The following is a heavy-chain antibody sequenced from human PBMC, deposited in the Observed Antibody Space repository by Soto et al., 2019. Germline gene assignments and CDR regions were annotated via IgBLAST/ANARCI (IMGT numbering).Heavy chain of an antibody. Sequence: PGGSLRLSCAVFGITFSDYSINWVRQAPGKGLEWVSGISGGTGTTYYADSVKGRFTISRDNSKNTVYLQMNSLRAEDTALYYCATVLSAAFDIWGQGTMVTVSS. CDR2: ISGGTGTT. J-gene: IGHJ3*02. CDR1: GITFSDYS. V-gene: IGHV3-23*01. CDR3: ATVLSAAFDI.